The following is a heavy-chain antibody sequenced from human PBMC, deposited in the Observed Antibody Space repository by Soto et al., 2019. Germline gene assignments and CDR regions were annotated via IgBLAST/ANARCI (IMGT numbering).Heavy chain of an antibody. J-gene: IGHJ2*01. CDR1: GGTFSSYA. Sequence: QVQLVQSGAEVKKPGSSVKVSCKASGGTFSSYAISLVRQAPGQGLEWMGGIIPIFGTANYAQKFQGRVTINADDSTSTAYMELSSMRSEDTAVYYCVPARPSYWYFDLWGRGTLVTVSS. CDR3: VPARPSYWYFDL. D-gene: IGHD6-6*01. CDR2: IIPIFGTA. V-gene: IGHV1-69*12.